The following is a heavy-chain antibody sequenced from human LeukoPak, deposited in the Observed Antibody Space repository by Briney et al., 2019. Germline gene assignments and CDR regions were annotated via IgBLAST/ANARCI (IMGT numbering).Heavy chain of an antibody. V-gene: IGHV1-18*01. J-gene: IGHJ4*02. CDR2: ISAYNHNT. CDR3: ARDRFRVPPLIVVVPAAES. CDR1: GYTYTSYG. Sequence: ASVTLSCKASGYTYTSYGISWVRQAPRQPLEWMGWISAYNHNTNYAQKLQGSVTMTTDTSTSTAYTELRSLRSDDAAVYYCARDRFRVPPLIVVVPAAESWGQGTLVTVSS. D-gene: IGHD2-2*01.